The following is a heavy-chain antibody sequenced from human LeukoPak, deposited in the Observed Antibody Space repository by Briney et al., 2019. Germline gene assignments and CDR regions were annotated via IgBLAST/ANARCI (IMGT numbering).Heavy chain of an antibody. CDR2: ISGSGGST. Sequence: GGSLRLSCAASGSTFSTYAMSWVRQAPGKGLEWVSGISGSGGSTYYADSVKGRFSISRDNSKNTLDLQMNSLRAEDTAVYYCAKLLDSSGYYHVTAFDIWGQGTMVTVSS. CDR3: AKLLDSSGYYHVTAFDI. CDR1: GSTFSTYA. D-gene: IGHD3-22*01. V-gene: IGHV3-23*01. J-gene: IGHJ3*02.